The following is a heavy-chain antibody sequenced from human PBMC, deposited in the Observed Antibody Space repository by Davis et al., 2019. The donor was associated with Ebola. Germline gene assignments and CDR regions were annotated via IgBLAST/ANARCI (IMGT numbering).Heavy chain of an antibody. CDR3: AREVAGYYIGYYYYGMDV. CDR2: ISGSGGST. CDR1: GFTVSSNY. V-gene: IGHV3-23*01. D-gene: IGHD3-9*01. J-gene: IGHJ6*02. Sequence: GGSLRLSCAASGFTVSSNYMNWVRQAPGKGLEWVSAISGSGGSTYYADSVKGRFTISRDNSKNTLYLQMNSLRAEDTAVYYCAREVAGYYIGYYYYGMDVWGQGTTVTVSS.